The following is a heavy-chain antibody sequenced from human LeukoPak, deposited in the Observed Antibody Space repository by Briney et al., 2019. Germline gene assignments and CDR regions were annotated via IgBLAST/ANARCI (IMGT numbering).Heavy chain of an antibody. V-gene: IGHV4-39*01. D-gene: IGHD4-17*01. CDR3: ARVGAWRYGDPTWFDY. CDR2: IDDSGST. Sequence: PSETLSLTCTVSGGAISNSSYYWGWIRQPPGKGLEWIGSIDDSGSTFYTPSLKSRVTISVDTSKNQLSLKLSSVTAADTAVYSCARVGAWRYGDPTWFDYWGQGTLVTVSS. J-gene: IGHJ4*02. CDR1: GGAISNSSYY.